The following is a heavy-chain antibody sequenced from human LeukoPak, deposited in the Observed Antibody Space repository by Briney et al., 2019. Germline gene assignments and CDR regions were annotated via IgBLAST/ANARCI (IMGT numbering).Heavy chain of an antibody. J-gene: IGHJ5*02. CDR1: GYTLTELS. CDR2: FDPEDGET. CDR3: ARDLARPTIPYNWFDP. V-gene: IGHV1-24*01. D-gene: IGHD4/OR15-4a*01. Sequence: ASVKVSCKVSGYTLTELSMHWVRQAPGKGLEWMGGFDPEDGETIYAQKFQGRVTMTEDTSTDTAYMELSRLRSDDTAVYYCARDLARPTIPYNWFDPWGQGTLVTVSS.